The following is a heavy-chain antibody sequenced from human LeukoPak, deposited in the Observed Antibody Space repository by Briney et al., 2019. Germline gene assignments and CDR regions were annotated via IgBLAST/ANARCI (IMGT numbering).Heavy chain of an antibody. D-gene: IGHD4-23*01. Sequence: SVKVSCKAFGDTFSNNAINWVRQAPGQGLEWMGIINPSGGSTSCAQKFQGRVTITADESTSTAYMELSSLRSEDTAVYYCARERDYGGNSVQYWGQGTLVTVSS. CDR1: GDTFSNNA. CDR2: INPSGGST. J-gene: IGHJ4*02. V-gene: IGHV1-69*11. CDR3: ARERDYGGNSVQY.